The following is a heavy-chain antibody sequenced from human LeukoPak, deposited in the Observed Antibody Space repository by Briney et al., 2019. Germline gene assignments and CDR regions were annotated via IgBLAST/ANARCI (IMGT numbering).Heavy chain of an antibody. Sequence: SETLSLICTVSGGSISSYYWSWIRQPPGKGLEWIGEINHSGSTNYNPSLKSRVTISVDTSKNQFSLKLSSVTAADTAVYYCARGLTVTTPSYWGQGTLVTVSS. CDR2: INHSGST. D-gene: IGHD4-11*01. V-gene: IGHV4-34*01. J-gene: IGHJ4*02. CDR1: GGSISSYY. CDR3: ARGLTVTTPSY.